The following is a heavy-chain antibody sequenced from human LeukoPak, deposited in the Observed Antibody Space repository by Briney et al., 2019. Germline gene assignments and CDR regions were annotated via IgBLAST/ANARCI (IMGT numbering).Heavy chain of an antibody. V-gene: IGHV1-24*01. J-gene: IGHJ6*02. CDR3: ASDAGGAAQGFPMVDYYYGMDV. D-gene: IGHD3-16*01. CDR2: FDPEDGET. CDR1: GYTLTELS. Sequence: ASVKVSCKVSGYTLTELSMHWVRQAPGKGLEWMGGFDPEDGETIYAQKFQGRVTMTEDTSTDTAYMELSSLRSEDTAVDNSASDAGGAAQGFPMVDYYYGMDVWGQGTTVTVSS.